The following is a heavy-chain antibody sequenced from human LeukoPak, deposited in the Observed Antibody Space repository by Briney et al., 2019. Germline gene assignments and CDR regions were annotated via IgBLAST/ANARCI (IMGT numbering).Heavy chain of an antibody. D-gene: IGHD2-2*01. Sequence: SETLSLTCTVSGDSISSSPYYWGWIRQPPGKGLEWIGSIYYSGSTDYNPSLKSRVSISIDTSKNQFSLKLSSVTAADTAVYYCARQRGYCSSISCYAWFDPWGQGTLVTVSS. CDR1: GDSISSSPYY. V-gene: IGHV4-39*01. CDR3: ARQRGYCSSISCYAWFDP. CDR2: IYYSGST. J-gene: IGHJ5*02.